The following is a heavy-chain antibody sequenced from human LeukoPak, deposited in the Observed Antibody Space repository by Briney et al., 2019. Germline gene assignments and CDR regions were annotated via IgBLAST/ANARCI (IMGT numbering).Heavy chain of an antibody. V-gene: IGHV5-51*01. D-gene: IGHD3-10*01. CDR3: ARQIREGMVRGYDAFDI. CDR1: GYSFTSYW. Sequence: GESLKISCKGSGYSFTSYWIGWVRQMPGKGLEWMGVIYPGDSDTRYSPSFQGQVTISADKSISTAYLQWSSLKASDTAMYYCARQIREGMVRGYDAFDIWGQGTMVTVSS. J-gene: IGHJ3*02. CDR2: IYPGDSDT.